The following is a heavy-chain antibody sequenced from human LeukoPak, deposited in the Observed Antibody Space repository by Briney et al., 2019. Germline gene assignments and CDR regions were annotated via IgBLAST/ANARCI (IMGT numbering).Heavy chain of an antibody. CDR1: GFTFRDYV. CDR2: ISGSGGST. V-gene: IGHV3-23*01. Sequence: GGSLRLSWAASGFTFRDYVMTWVRQAPGKGLEWVSAISGSGGSTYYADSVKGRFTISRDNSKNTLYRQMNSLRAEDTAVYYCAKDLSYVLVAYCGGDCYNFDYWGQGTLVTVSS. J-gene: IGHJ4*02. CDR3: AKDLSYVLVAYCGGDCYNFDY. D-gene: IGHD2-21*01.